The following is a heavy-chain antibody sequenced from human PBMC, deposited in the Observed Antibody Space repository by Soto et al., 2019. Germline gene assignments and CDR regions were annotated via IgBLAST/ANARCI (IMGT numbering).Heavy chain of an antibody. CDR2: IYYSGST. CDR3: AREGRQWLNFDY. CDR1: GGSISSGDYY. J-gene: IGHJ4*02. V-gene: IGHV4-30-4*01. Sequence: LSLTCTVSGGSISSGDYYWSWIRQPPGKGLEWIGYIYYSGSTYYNPSLKSRVTISLDTSKNQFSLKLSSVTAADTAVYYCAREGRQWLNFDYWGQGTLVTVSS. D-gene: IGHD6-19*01.